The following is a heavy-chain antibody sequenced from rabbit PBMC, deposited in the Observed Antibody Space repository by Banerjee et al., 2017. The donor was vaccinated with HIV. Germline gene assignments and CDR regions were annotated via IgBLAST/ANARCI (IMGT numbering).Heavy chain of an antibody. CDR3: VRETETYAGYAGYGYYFNL. CDR2: ISTGGTT. V-gene: IGHV1S33*01. CDR1: GFSLSSYW. Sequence: EESGGDLVKPGASLTLTCKASGFSLSSYWMTWVRQAPGKGLEWIGTISTGGTTDYASWVDGRFTISSDNAQNTLYLQLNSLTAADTATYFCVRETETYAGYAGYGYYFNLWGPGTLVTVS. D-gene: IGHD7-1*01. J-gene: IGHJ4*01.